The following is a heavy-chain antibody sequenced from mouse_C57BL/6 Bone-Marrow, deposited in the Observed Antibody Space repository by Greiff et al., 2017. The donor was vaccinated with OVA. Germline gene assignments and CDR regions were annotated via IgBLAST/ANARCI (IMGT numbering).Heavy chain of an antibody. CDR1: GYAFTNYL. V-gene: IGHV1-54*01. J-gene: IGHJ2*01. CDR2: LNPGSGGT. CDR3: ASYGNYYFDY. D-gene: IGHD2-1*01. Sequence: QVQLQQSGAELVRPGTSVKVSCKASGYAFTNYLIEWVKQRPGQGLEWIGVLNPGSGGTNYNEKFKGKATLTAAKSSSTAYMQLSSLTSEESAVYFCASYGNYYFDYWGQGTTLTGSS.